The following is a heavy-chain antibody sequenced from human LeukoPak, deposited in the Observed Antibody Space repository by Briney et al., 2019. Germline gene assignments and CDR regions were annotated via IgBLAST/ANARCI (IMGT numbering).Heavy chain of an antibody. CDR2: INSDGSTT. V-gene: IGHV3-74*01. CDR3: ARVTWNYVPFDY. CDR1: GFTFSSYW. Sequence: GGSLRLSCAASGFTFSSYWMHWVRQAPGKGLVWVSRINSDGSTTTYADSVKGRFTISRDNARNTLYLQMNSLGAEDTAVYYCARVTWNYVPFDYWGQGTLVIVSS. J-gene: IGHJ4*02. D-gene: IGHD3-10*02.